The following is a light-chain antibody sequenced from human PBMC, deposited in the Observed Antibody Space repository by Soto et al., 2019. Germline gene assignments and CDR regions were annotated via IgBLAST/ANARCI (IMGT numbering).Light chain of an antibody. CDR3: QQYNNWPPIT. CDR1: QSVSST. CDR2: ATS. V-gene: IGKV3D-15*01. Sequence: EIVMTQSPATLSMSPGERVTLSCRASQSVSSTFLAWYQQKPGQAPRLLIYATSSRATGIPDRFSGSGSGTDFTLTISSLQSEDFAVYYCQQYNNWPPITFAQGTRLEIK. J-gene: IGKJ5*01.